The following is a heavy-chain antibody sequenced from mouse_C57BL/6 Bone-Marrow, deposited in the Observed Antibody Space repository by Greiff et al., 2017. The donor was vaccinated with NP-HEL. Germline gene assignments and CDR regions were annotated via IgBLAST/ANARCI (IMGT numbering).Heavy chain of an antibody. V-gene: IGHV1-55*01. J-gene: IGHJ3*01. CDR2: IYPGSGST. CDR3: ARHYYGSAWFAY. D-gene: IGHD1-1*01. CDR1: GYTFTSYW. Sequence: VQLQQPGAELVKPGASVKMSCKASGYTFTSYWITWVKQRPGQGLEWIGDIYPGSGSTNYNEKFKSKATLTVDTSSSTAYMQRSSLTSEDSAVYYCARHYYGSAWFAYWGQGTLVTVSA.